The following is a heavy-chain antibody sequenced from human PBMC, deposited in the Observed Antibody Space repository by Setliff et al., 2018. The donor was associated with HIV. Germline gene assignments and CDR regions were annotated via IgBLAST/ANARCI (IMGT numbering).Heavy chain of an antibody. V-gene: IGHV4-61*09. CDR1: GGSISSGSYY. D-gene: IGHD5-12*01. Sequence: PSETLSLTCNVSGGSISSGSYYWSWIRQPAGKGLEWIGHIYTSGSTNYNPSLKSRVTISIDTSKNQFYLKLSSVTAADTDVYFCAKSSPSIGYITDCWGQGAPVTVSS. CDR3: AKSSPSIGYITDC. CDR2: IYTSGST. J-gene: IGHJ4*02.